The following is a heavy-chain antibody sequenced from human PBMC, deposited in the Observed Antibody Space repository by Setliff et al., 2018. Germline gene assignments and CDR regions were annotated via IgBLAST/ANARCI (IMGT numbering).Heavy chain of an antibody. D-gene: IGHD3-3*01. V-gene: IGHV4-39*07. CDR2: IYYSGST. J-gene: IGHJ4*02. Sequence: SETLSLTCTVSGGSISSSSYYWGWIRQPPGKGLEWIGSIYYSGSTYYNPSLKSRVTISVDTSKNQFSLKLSSVTAADTAVYFCARRETYYNFWSGYYAYWGQGTLVTVSS. CDR1: GGSISSSSYY. CDR3: ARRETYYNFWSGYYAY.